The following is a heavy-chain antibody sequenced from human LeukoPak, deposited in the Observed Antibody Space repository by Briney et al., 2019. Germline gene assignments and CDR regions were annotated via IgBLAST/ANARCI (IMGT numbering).Heavy chain of an antibody. V-gene: IGHV4-39*01. J-gene: IGHJ4*02. CDR3: SRYIRRRPQFDY. Sequence: SETLSLTCTVSGGSISSNDYYWGWIRQPPGKGLEWIGNILYSGNTFYHPSLKSRITIAVDTSKNQFSLKLSSVTAADTAVYYCSRYIRRRPQFDYWGQGTLVTVSS. CDR1: GGSISSNDYY. CDR2: ILYSGNT.